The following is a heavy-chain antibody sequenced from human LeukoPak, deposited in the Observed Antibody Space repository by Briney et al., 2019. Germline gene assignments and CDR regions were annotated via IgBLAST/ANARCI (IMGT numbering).Heavy chain of an antibody. CDR2: ISPHNSGT. J-gene: IGHJ4*02. CDR1: GFTSSDHY. D-gene: IGHD2/OR15-2a*01. V-gene: IGHV1-2*02. CDR3: AREGIGLLSNGFDL. Sequence: ASIKVSSTPSGFTSSDHYIHSGRQAPGPGLRCRGYISPHNSGTSSPQVFQGRVTMTRDTSTSMAYMELTRLTADDTAIYYCAREGIGLLSNGFDLWGQGTLVTVSS.